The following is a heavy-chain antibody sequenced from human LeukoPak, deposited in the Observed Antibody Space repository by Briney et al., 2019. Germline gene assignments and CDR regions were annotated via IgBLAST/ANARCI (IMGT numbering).Heavy chain of an antibody. CDR2: ISYDGSNK. Sequence: GRSLRLSCAASGFTISSYAMHWVRQAPGKGLEWVAVISYDGSNKYYADSVKGRFTISRDNSKNTLYLQMNSLRAEDTAVYYCAREVWGQVYFDYWGQGTLVTVSS. CDR1: GFTISSYA. CDR3: AREVWGQVYFDY. V-gene: IGHV3-30-3*01. J-gene: IGHJ4*02. D-gene: IGHD7-27*01.